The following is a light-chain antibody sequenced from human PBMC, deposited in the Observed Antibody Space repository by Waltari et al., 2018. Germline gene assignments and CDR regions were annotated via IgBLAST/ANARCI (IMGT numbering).Light chain of an antibody. CDR1: QSPVHSDGTTY. V-gene: IGKV2-30*02. CDR3: MQGSHWPRT. J-gene: IGKJ2*01. CDR2: KVS. Sequence: DVVMTQSRLYLSVSLGQQAAIPCRPSQSPVHSDGTTYLNWIQQRPGQAPRLLIYKVSRRDSGVPDRFSGSGSGTDFTLRISRVEAEDVGVYYCMQGSHWPRTFGQGTKLEI.